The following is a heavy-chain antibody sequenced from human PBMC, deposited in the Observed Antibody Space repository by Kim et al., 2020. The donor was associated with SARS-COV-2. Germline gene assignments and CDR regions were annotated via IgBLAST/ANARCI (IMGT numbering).Heavy chain of an antibody. CDR3: AKVNVPYTMYYYDSSGPSDY. J-gene: IGHJ4*02. Sequence: GGSLRPSCAASGFTFSSYGMHWVRQAPGKGLEWVAVISYDGSNKYYADSVKGRFTISRDNSKNTLYLQMNSLRAEDTAVYYCAKVNVPYTMYYYDSSGPSDYWGQGTLVTVSS. V-gene: IGHV3-30*18. CDR1: GFTFSSYG. D-gene: IGHD3-22*01. CDR2: ISYDGSNK.